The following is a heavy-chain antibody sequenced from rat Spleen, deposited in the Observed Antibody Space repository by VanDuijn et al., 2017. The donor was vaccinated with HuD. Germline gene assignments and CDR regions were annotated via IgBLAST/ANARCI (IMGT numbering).Heavy chain of an antibody. CDR1: GFTLSDHY. CDR3: ARRHYGYTDYFDY. Sequence: EVQLVESGGGLVQPGRSLKLSCPASGFTLSDHYMAWVRQTPTKGLEWVATISSDGGRNFYRDSVKGRFTISRDNAKSTLSLQMDSLRSDDTATYYCARRHYGYTDYFDYWGQGVMVTVSS. D-gene: IGHD1-9*01. CDR2: ISSDGGRN. J-gene: IGHJ2*01. V-gene: IGHV5-7*01.